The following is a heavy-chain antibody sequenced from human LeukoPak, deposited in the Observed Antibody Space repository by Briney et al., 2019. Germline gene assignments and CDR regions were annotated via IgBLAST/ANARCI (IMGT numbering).Heavy chain of an antibody. D-gene: IGHD3-16*02. V-gene: IGHV4-39*01. CDR1: GGSISSSSYY. J-gene: IGHJ4*02. Sequence: SETLSLTCTVSGGSISSSSYYWGWIRQPPGKGLEWIGSIYYSGSTYYNPSPKSRVTISVDTSKNQFSLKLSSVTAADTAVYYCASDRSYYVWGSYRYFDYWGQGTLVTVSS. CDR3: ASDRSYYVWGSYRYFDY. CDR2: IYYSGST.